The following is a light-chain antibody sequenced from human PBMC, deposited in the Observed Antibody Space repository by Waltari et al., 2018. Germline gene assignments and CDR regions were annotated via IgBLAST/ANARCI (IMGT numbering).Light chain of an antibody. CDR3: QQYNTWPPLT. Sequence: ELVMTQPPPSLSVSPGARATPPCRASQTITHNLAWYQQKPSQAPRLLIYGASTRATGVPARFRGSGSGTEFTLTISSLQSEDFGLYYCQQYNTWPPLTFGGGTKVEIK. J-gene: IGKJ4*01. V-gene: IGKV3-15*01. CDR1: QTITHN. CDR2: GAS.